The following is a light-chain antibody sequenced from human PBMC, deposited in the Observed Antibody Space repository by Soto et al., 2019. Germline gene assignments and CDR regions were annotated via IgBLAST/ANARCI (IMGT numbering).Light chain of an antibody. CDR3: QQYNNWPPDRT. CDR2: GAS. V-gene: IGKV3-15*01. Sequence: EIVMTQSPATLSVSPGERATLSCRASQSVGSNLAWYQQKPGQAPRLLLYGASTRATGIPARFSGSGSGTEFTLPISSLPSEDFALYFCQQYNNWPPDRTFGQGTKVEIK. J-gene: IGKJ1*01. CDR1: QSVGSN.